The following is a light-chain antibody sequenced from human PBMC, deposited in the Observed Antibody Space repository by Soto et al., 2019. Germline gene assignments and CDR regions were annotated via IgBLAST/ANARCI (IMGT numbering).Light chain of an antibody. CDR3: SSYARSSSYV. J-gene: IGLJ1*01. V-gene: IGLV2-14*01. CDR2: EVT. Sequence: QSVLTQPASVSGSPGQSITISCNGTSSDVGGYNHVSWYQIHPGKAPKLIIYEVTSRPSGVSYRFSGSKSGNSASLTISGLQAEDEADSYCSSYARSSSYVFGGGIRSP. CDR1: SSDVGGYNH.